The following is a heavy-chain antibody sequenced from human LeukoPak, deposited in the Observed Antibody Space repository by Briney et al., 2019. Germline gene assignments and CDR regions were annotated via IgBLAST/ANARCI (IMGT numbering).Heavy chain of an antibody. CDR1: GYTFTSYY. CDR3: ARVVVVGNYYYYGMDV. D-gene: IGHD2-2*01. CDR2: INPSGGST. J-gene: IGHJ6*02. V-gene: IGHV1-46*01. Sequence: GASVKVSCKASGYTFTSYYMHWVRQAPGQGLEWMGIINPSGGSTSYAQKFQGRVTMTRDTSTSTVYMELSSLRSEDTAVYYCARVVVVGNYYYYGMDVWGQGTTVTVSS.